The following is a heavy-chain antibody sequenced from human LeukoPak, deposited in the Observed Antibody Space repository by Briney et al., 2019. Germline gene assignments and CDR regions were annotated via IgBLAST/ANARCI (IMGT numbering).Heavy chain of an antibody. D-gene: IGHD4-23*01. CDR2: INHSGST. CDR3: ASAPPASGGKRYYFDY. Sequence: KPSETLSLTCAVYGGSFSGYYWSWIRQPPGKGLEWIGEINHSGSTNYNPSLKSRVTISVDTSKNPFSLKLSSVTAADTAVYYCASAPPASGGKRYYFDYWGQGTLVTVSS. V-gene: IGHV4-34*01. CDR1: GGSFSGYY. J-gene: IGHJ4*02.